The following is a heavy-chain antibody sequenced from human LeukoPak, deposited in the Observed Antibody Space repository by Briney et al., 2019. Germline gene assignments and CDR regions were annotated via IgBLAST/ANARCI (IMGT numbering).Heavy chain of an antibody. Sequence: GASVKVSCKASGYTFTGYYMHWVRQAPGQGLEWMGWMNPNSGNTGYAQKFQGRVTMTRNTSISTAYMELSSLRSEDTAVYYCARGGYCSGGSCRKGYYFDYWGQGTLVTVSS. D-gene: IGHD2-15*01. V-gene: IGHV1-8*02. J-gene: IGHJ4*02. CDR2: MNPNSGNT. CDR1: GYTFTGYY. CDR3: ARGGYCSGGSCRKGYYFDY.